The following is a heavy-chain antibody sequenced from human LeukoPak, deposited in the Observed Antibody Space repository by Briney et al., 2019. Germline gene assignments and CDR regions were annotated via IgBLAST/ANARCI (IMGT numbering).Heavy chain of an antibody. CDR1: GFTFSSYS. Sequence: GGSLRLSCAASGFTFSSYSMNWVRQAPGKGLEWVSSISSGSSYIYYADSVKGRFTISRDNAKNSLYLQMNSLRADDTAVYYCARDDTSSGYYEFGYWGQGTLVTVSS. V-gene: IGHV3-21*04. CDR2: ISSGSSYI. D-gene: IGHD6-19*01. CDR3: ARDDTSSGYYEFGY. J-gene: IGHJ4*02.